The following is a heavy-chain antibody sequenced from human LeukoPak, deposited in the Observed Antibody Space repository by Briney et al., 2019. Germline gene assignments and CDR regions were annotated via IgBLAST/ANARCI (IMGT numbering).Heavy chain of an antibody. CDR2: IIPIFGTR. CDR1: GDIFSSYA. J-gene: IGHJ4*02. D-gene: IGHD2-2*01. Sequence: SVKVSCKASGDIFSSYAISWVRQAPRQGLEWMGGIIPIFGTRNYAQKFQGRVTITADESTTTAYMDLSNLRSEDTAVYYCARSADVPSYTLDYWGQGTLVTVSS. V-gene: IGHV1-69*13. CDR3: ARSADVPSYTLDY.